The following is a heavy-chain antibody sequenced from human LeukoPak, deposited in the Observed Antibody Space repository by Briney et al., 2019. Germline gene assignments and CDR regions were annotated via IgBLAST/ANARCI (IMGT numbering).Heavy chain of an antibody. Sequence: ASVKVSCKASGYTFTGYYMHWVRQAPGQGLEWMGWINPNSGGTNYAQKFQGRVTMTRDTSISTAYMELSRLRSDGTAGYYCARGGGGYYDSRGYAYGGDYWGQGTLVTVSS. V-gene: IGHV1-2*02. CDR1: GYTFTGYY. D-gene: IGHD3-22*01. CDR3: ARGGGGYYDSRGYAYGGDY. CDR2: INPNSGGT. J-gene: IGHJ4*02.